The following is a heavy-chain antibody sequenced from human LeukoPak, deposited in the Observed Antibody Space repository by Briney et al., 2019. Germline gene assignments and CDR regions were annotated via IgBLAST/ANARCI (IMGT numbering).Heavy chain of an antibody. J-gene: IGHJ4*02. CDR2: ISYDGSNK. CDR1: GFAVNSYS. Sequence: PGTTLGHSGTAYGFAVNSYSTQWVRQAPSKGLEWVAVISYDGSNKYYADSVKGRFTISRDNSKNTLYLQMNSLRAEDTAVYYCAKGSYYDSSGYYYGRDWGQGTLVTVSS. D-gene: IGHD3-22*01. V-gene: IGHV3-30*18. CDR3: AKGSYYDSSGYYYGRD.